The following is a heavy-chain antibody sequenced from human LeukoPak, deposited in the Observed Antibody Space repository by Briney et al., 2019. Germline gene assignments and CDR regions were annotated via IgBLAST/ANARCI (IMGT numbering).Heavy chain of an antibody. D-gene: IGHD4-23*01. CDR2: IKQDGSEK. CDR3: ASSGGNSLGDY. J-gene: IGHJ4*02. CDR1: GFTFSSYW. V-gene: IGHV3-7*03. Sequence: GGSLRLSCAASGFTFSSYWMSWVRQAPGKGLEWVANIKQDGSEKYYVDSVKGRFTISRDNAKNSLYLQMNSLRAEDTALYYCASSGGNSLGDYWGQGTLVTVSS.